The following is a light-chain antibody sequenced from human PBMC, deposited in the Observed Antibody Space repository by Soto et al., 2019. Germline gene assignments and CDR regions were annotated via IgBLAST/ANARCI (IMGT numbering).Light chain of an antibody. CDR1: QGISRY. Sequence: AIRMTQSPSSLSASTGDRVTITCRASQGISRYLSWYQQKPGRAPKLLISAASTLQSGVPARFSGSGSGTDFTLSITSLQPEDFATYYCQQLNTYPVTFGGGTKVDIK. J-gene: IGKJ4*01. CDR3: QQLNTYPVT. CDR2: AAS. V-gene: IGKV1-8*01.